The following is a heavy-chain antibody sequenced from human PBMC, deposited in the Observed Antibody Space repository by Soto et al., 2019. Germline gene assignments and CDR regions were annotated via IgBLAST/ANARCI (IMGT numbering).Heavy chain of an antibody. CDR3: AVVEVSVTPSPQDV. D-gene: IGHD2-15*01. Sequence: QVQLVQSGAEVKNPGASVKVSCKASGYTFTRYGIGWARQAPGQGLEWMGWINTYNGNTNYALNVQGRVTLTTDTATGTAYMDLRSLRSNDTAIYYCAVVEVSVTPSPQDVWGQGTTVIVSS. J-gene: IGHJ6*02. CDR1: GYTFTRYG. V-gene: IGHV1-18*01. CDR2: INTYNGNT.